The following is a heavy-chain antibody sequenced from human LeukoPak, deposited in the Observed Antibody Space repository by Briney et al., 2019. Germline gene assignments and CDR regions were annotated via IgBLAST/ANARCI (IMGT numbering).Heavy chain of an antibody. CDR3: ARDRTYYDFWSGYSPDAFDI. Sequence: GASVKVSCKASGYIFNNYGISWVRQAPGQGLEWMGWISAYNGNTNYAQKLQGRVTMTTDTSTSTAYMELRSLRSDDTAEYYCARDRTYYDFWSGYSPDAFDIWGHGTMVTVSS. J-gene: IGHJ3*02. V-gene: IGHV1-18*01. CDR1: GYIFNNYG. CDR2: ISAYNGNT. D-gene: IGHD3-3*01.